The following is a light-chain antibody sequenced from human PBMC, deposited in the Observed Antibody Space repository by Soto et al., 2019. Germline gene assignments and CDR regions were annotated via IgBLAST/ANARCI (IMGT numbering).Light chain of an antibody. V-gene: IGLV2-14*03. J-gene: IGLJ1*01. CDR1: SSDVGGYDY. CDR3: SSHTSTSTPPYV. CDR2: DVS. Sequence: QSVLTQPASVSGSPGQSITISCTGTSSDVGGYDYVSWYQHHPGDAPKLMIYDVSNRPSGVSNRFSGSKSGNTASLTISGLQAEDEADYYCSSHTSTSTPPYVFGTGTKLTVL.